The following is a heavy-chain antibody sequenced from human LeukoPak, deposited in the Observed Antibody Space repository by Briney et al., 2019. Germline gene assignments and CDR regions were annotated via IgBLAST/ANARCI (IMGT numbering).Heavy chain of an antibody. Sequence: SGPTLVKPTQTLVLTCTFSGFSLRTSGVGVGWIRQPPGKALEWLALIYWDDDKRYSPSLKSRLTITKDTSKNQVVLSMTDMDPVDTATYYCAHRWVGSGWYWVYFDYWGPGTLVTVSS. J-gene: IGHJ4*02. D-gene: IGHD6-13*01. CDR2: IYWDDDK. CDR3: AHRWVGSGWYWVYFDY. V-gene: IGHV2-5*02. CDR1: GFSLRTSGVG.